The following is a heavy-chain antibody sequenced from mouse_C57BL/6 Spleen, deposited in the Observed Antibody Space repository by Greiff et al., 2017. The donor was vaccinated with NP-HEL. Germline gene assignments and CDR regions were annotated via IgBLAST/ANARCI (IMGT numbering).Heavy chain of an antibody. CDR1: GYPFTSSW. V-gene: IGHV1-61*01. Sequence: QVQLQQPGAELVRPGSSVPLSCKASGYPFTSSWMDWVKQRPGQGLEWIGNIYPSDSETHDNPTFKDKATFTVDKSSSTAYMQLSSLTSEDSAVYYGARQGDGTPDYWGQGTTLTGSS. CDR3: ARQGDGTPDY. CDR2: IYPSDSET. D-gene: IGHD1-1*01. J-gene: IGHJ2*01.